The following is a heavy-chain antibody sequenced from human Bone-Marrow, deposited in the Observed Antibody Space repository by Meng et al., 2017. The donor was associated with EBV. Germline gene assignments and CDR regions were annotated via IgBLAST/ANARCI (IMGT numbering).Heavy chain of an antibody. Sequence: EVQVLESGGSLVQPGGDLRLYCAAYGMTFSSYGMSWVSQAPGKGLEWVSGISGSGGSTYYADSVKGRFTISRDNSKNTLYLQMNSLRAEDTAVYYCAKDQTTMIVVVHYWGQGTLVTVSS. J-gene: IGHJ4*02. D-gene: IGHD3-22*01. V-gene: IGHV3-23*01. CDR1: GMTFSSYG. CDR2: ISGSGGST. CDR3: AKDQTTMIVVVHY.